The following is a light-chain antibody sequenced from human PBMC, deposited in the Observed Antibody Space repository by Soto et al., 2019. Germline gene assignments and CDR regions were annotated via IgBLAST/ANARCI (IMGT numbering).Light chain of an antibody. CDR3: QQRSKWPPIT. CDR2: DAS. J-gene: IGKJ5*01. Sequence: EIVLTQSPATLYFSTVEIATLSCRASQSVSSYLAWYQQKPGQAPRLLIYDASNRATGIPARFSGSGSGTDFTLTISSLEPEDFAVYYCQQRSKWPPITFGQGTRLEIK. CDR1: QSVSSY. V-gene: IGKV3-11*01.